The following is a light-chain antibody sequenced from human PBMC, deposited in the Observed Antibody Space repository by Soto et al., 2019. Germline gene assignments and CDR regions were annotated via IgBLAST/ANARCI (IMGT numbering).Light chain of an antibody. CDR3: GSYTSRRTYV. V-gene: IGLV2-14*01. CDR2: EVN. Sequence: QSALTQPASVSGSPGQSITISCTGSSSDVGGYTYVSWFQQHPDKAPKVIISEVNDRPSGVSNRFSGSKSGNTASLTISGLQAEDEAEYYCGSYTSRRTYVFGTGTKVTVL. CDR1: SSDVGGYTY. J-gene: IGLJ1*01.